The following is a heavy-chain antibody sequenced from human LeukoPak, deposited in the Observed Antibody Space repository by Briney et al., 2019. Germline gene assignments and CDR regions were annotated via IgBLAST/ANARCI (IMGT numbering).Heavy chain of an antibody. CDR1: GGSISDYY. V-gene: IGHV4-59*01. Sequence: SETLPLTCTVSGGSISDYYWSWIRQPPGKGLEFIGYIYYSGSTNYSPSLKSRVTISVDTSKNQFSLKLSSVTAADTAVYYCTGRLPLTYSSSWYRDYWGQGTLVTVSS. CDR3: TGRLPLTYSSSWYRDY. J-gene: IGHJ4*02. CDR2: IYYSGST. D-gene: IGHD6-13*01.